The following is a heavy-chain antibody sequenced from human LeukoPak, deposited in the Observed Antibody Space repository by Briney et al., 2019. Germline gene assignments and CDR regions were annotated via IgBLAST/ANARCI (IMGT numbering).Heavy chain of an antibody. CDR2: IYHSGST. J-gene: IGHJ4*02. Sequence: SQTLSLTCAVSGGSISSGGYSWSWIRQPPGKGLEWIGYIYHSGSTYYNPSLKSRVTISVDRSKNQFPLKLSSVTAADTAVYYCASQPQGGYYDSSGYSHWGQGTLVTVSS. CDR1: GGSISSGGYS. CDR3: ASQPQGGYYDSSGYSH. D-gene: IGHD3-22*01. V-gene: IGHV4-30-2*01.